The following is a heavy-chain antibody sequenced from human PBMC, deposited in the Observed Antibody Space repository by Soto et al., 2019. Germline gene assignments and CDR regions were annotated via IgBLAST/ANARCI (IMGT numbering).Heavy chain of an antibody. V-gene: IGHV4-59*08. D-gene: IGHD2-15*01. CDR2: IYYSGST. J-gene: IGHJ4*02. CDR1: GGSISSYY. Sequence: PSETLSLTCTVSGGSISSYYWSWIRQPPGKGLEWIGYIYYSGSTNYNPSLKSRVTISVDTSKNQFSLKLSSVTAADTAVYYCGRHESALGICNYFDYWGQGTLVTVSS. CDR3: GRHESALGICNYFDY.